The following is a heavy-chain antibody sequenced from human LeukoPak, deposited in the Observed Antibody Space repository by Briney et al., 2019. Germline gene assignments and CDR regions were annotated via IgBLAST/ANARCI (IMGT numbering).Heavy chain of an antibody. CDR1: GFTFSSYA. D-gene: IGHD3-3*01. Sequence: GRSLRLSCAASGFTFSSYAMHWVRQAPGKGLEWVAVISYDGSNKYYADSVKGRFTISRDNSKNTLYLQMNSLRAEDTAVYYCARERFLEWLLDYWGKGTLVTVSS. J-gene: IGHJ4*02. V-gene: IGHV3-30*04. CDR2: ISYDGSNK. CDR3: ARERFLEWLLDY.